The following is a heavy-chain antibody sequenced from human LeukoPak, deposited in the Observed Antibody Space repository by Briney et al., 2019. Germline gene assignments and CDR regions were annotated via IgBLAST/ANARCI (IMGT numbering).Heavy chain of an antibody. J-gene: IGHJ5*02. CDR2: ISYDGSNK. D-gene: IGHD3-10*01. V-gene: IGHV3-30*18. CDR1: GFTFSSYG. CDR3: AKDSGTRGVISWFDP. Sequence: GGSLRLSCAASGFTFSSYGMHWVRQAPGKGVEGVAVISYDGSNKYYADSVKGRFTISRDNSKNTLYLQMNSLRAEDTAVYYCAKDSGTRGVISWFDPWGQGTLVTVSS.